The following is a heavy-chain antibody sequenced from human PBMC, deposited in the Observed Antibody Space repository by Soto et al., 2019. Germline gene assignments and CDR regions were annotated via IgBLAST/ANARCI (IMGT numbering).Heavy chain of an antibody. CDR1: GYSFTSYW. J-gene: IGHJ3*02. CDR3: AREGGTATIHDAFDI. V-gene: IGHV5-51*01. CDR2: LYPGHSDT. D-gene: IGHD6-25*01. Sequence: SRKISCKLSGYSFTSYWIGWVRQMPGKGIEWIAILYPGHSDTRYGPCFQGKVTITADKSIRNGYLQWSSLKASHTALSYCAREGGTATIHDAFDICGEGKMVTVSS.